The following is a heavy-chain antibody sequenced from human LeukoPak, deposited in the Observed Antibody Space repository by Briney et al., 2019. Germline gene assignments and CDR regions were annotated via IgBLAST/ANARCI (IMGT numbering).Heavy chain of an antibody. CDR2: ISSSGSTI. V-gene: IGHV3-48*03. D-gene: IGHD3-22*01. CDR3: ARDRYYYDSSGYSYMDV. Sequence: PGGSLRLSCAASGFTFSSYEMNWVRQAPGKGLEWVSYISSSGSTIYYADSVKGRFTISRDNAKNSLYLQMNSLRAEDTAVYYCARDRYYYDSSGYSYMDVWGKGTTVTISS. CDR1: GFTFSSYE. J-gene: IGHJ6*03.